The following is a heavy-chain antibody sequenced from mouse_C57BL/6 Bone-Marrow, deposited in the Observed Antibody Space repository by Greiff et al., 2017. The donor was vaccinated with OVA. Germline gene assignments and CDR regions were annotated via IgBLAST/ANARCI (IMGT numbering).Heavy chain of an antibody. D-gene: IGHD1-1*01. CDR3: ARKFYYDGVYAMDY. V-gene: IGHV2-2*01. CDR2: IWSGGST. Sequence: QVQLQQSGPGLVQPSQSLSITCTVSGFSLTSYGVHWVRQSPGKGPEWLGVIWSGGSTDYNAAFIYRLSISKDNSKSQVFFKMNSLQADDTAIYYCARKFYYDGVYAMDYWGQGTSVTVSS. CDR1: GFSLTSYG. J-gene: IGHJ4*01.